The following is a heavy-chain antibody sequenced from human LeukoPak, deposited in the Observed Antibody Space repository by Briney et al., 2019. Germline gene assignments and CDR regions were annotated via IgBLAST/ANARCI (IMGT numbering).Heavy chain of an antibody. J-gene: IGHJ6*02. D-gene: IGHD5-18*01. CDR1: GYTFTSYA. CDR3: ATVARGYSYYYGMDV. CDR2: INAGNGNT. V-gene: IGHV1-3*01. Sequence: ASVKVSCKASGYTFTSYAMHWVRQAPGQRLEWMGWINAGNGNTKYSQKFQGRVTITRDTSASTAYMELSSLRSEDTAVYYCATVARGYSYYYGMDVWGQGTTVTVSS.